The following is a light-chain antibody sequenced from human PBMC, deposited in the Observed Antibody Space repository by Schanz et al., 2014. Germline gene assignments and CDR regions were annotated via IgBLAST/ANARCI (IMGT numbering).Light chain of an antibody. Sequence: IVLTQSPGTLSLSPGDRATLSCRASQSVYSSYLAWYQQKPGQAPRLLIYGASIRATGIPARFSGSGSGTDFTLTITSLQPEDSATYYCQQAISFPVTFGGGTKVEIK. J-gene: IGKJ4*01. CDR2: GAS. CDR1: QSVYSSY. V-gene: IGKV3-20*01. CDR3: QQAISFPVT.